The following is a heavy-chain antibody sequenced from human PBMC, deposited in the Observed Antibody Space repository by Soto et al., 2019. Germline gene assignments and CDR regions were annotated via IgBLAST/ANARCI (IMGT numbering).Heavy chain of an antibody. D-gene: IGHD7-27*01. CDR2: ITYEGYKI. CDR1: GFSFPRFG. J-gene: IGHJ6*02. CDR3: AKGRGEMNWANYYGLDV. Sequence: QVQLVESGGGVVQPGRSLRLSCAASGFSFPRFGMHWVRQSPGKGREWVALITYEGYKIYYADAVKGRFTISRDNGDNTLSLQMDNLRTEDTATYFCAKGRGEMNWANYYGLDVWGQGTTVTVSS. V-gene: IGHV3-30*18.